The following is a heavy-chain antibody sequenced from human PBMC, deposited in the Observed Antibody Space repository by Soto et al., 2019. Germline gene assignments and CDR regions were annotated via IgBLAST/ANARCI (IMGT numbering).Heavy chain of an antibody. CDR1: GYTLTELS. D-gene: IGHD6-6*01. CDR2: FDPEDGET. V-gene: IGHV1-24*01. J-gene: IGHJ6*02. CDR3: ATGQLDDYYYGMDV. Sequence: GASVKVSCKVSGYTLTELSMHWVRQAPGKGLEWMGGFDPEDGETIYAQKFQGRVTMTEDTSTDTAYMELSSLRSEDTAVYYCATGQLDDYYYGMDVWGQGTTVTVSS.